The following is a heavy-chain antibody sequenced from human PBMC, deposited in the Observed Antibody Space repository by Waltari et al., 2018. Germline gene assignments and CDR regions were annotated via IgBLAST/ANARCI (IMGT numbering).Heavy chain of an antibody. CDR1: GDSISSSSYH. Sequence: QLQLQESGPGLVTPAAALSPTCPGPGDSISSSSYHWCRIRHPPGKGMAWIASIYSSGSKYYNPSLRSRLTSSLDTSKNQFSLTVSSVTAADTAVYYCAREEIYYDTSGYYFDYWGQGTLVTVSS. D-gene: IGHD3-22*01. CDR3: AREEIYYDTSGYYFDY. CDR2: IYSSGSK. V-gene: IGHV4-39*07. J-gene: IGHJ4*02.